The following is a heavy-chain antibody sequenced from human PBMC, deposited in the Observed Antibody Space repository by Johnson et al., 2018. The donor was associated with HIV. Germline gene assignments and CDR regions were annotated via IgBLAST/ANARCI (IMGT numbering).Heavy chain of an antibody. CDR3: AKVGLGHRNGFDI. CDR2: ILYDGNNK. J-gene: IGHJ3*02. V-gene: IGHV3-30-3*01. CDR1: GFIFSSYA. Sequence: QMQLVESGGGGVQPGRSLRLSCAASGFIFSSYAMHWVRQAPGKGLEWVAVILYDGNNKYYADSVKGRFTISRDNSKNTLSLQMDSLRPEDTAVYYCAKVGLGHRNGFDIWGQGTMVTVSS. D-gene: IGHD2-2*03.